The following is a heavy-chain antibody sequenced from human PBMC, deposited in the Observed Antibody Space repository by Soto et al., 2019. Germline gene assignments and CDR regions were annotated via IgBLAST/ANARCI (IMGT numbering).Heavy chain of an antibody. Sequence: QVVESGGGVIQPGRSLRLSCAASGFTLRASGMHWVRQPPGKGPEWVAVLWYDGNTKYYADPVRGRFTISRDNSNNILSMKMNSLRAEDTAMYYCSRDFSPPDSFWRNDAFDSWGRGTMVTVSS. V-gene: IGHV3-33*01. CDR2: LWYDGNTK. J-gene: IGHJ3*02. D-gene: IGHD3-3*01. CDR3: SRDFSPPDSFWRNDAFDS. CDR1: GFTLRASG.